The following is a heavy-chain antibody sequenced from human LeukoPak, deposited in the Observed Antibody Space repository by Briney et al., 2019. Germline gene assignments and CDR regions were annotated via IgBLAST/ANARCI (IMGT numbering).Heavy chain of an antibody. CDR2: IYYSGST. J-gene: IGHJ4*02. CDR1: GVSISSGGYY. CDR3: ARGPVRDYSNY. Sequence: NPSETLSLTCTVSGVSISSGGYYWRWIPQHPGKGLEWIGYIYYSGSTYYNPSLKSRLTISLDTSNNQFSLKLSSVTAADTAVYYCARGPVRDYSNYWGQGTLVTVSS. D-gene: IGHD4-11*01. V-gene: IGHV4-31*03.